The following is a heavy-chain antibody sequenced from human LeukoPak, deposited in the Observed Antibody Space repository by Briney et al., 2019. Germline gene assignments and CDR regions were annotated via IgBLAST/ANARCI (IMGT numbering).Heavy chain of an antibody. D-gene: IGHD3-22*01. V-gene: IGHV3-21*01. CDR3: ARRGYIDSSGYDY. J-gene: IGHJ4*02. Sequence: PGGSLRLSCAASGFTFNTYSMNWVRQAPGKGLEWVSSISGSSSDIYYADSMKGRLTISRDNAKNSVYLQINSLRAEDTAIYYCARRGYIDSSGYDYWGQGTLVTVSS. CDR1: GFTFNTYS. CDR2: ISGSSSDI.